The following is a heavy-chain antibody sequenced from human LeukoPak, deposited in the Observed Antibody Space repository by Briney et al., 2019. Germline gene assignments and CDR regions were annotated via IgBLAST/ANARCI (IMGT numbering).Heavy chain of an antibody. CDR1: GFTFSSYA. Sequence: GGSLRLSCAASGFTFSSYAMGWVRQAPGKGLEWVSTISGSGGSTYYADSVKGRFTISRDNSKNMVFLQMSSLGAEDTAVFYCAKYSGSTVYYFEYWGQGTLVTVSS. CDR2: ISGSGGST. J-gene: IGHJ4*02. CDR3: AKYSGSTVYYFEY. D-gene: IGHD2-21*01. V-gene: IGHV3-23*01.